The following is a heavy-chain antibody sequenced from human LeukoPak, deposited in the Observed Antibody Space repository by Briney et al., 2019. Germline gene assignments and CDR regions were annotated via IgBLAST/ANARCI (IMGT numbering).Heavy chain of an antibody. J-gene: IGHJ4*02. D-gene: IGHD1-26*01. CDR2: ISGGGGST. Sequence: PGGSLRLSCAASRFTFSKYAMSWVRQAPGKGLEWVSTISGGGGSTYYADSVKGRFTISRDNSKNTLYLQVNSLRAEDTAVYYCAKGGKWDVTPFDYWGQGTLVTVSS. CDR3: AKGGKWDVTPFDY. CDR1: RFTFSKYA. V-gene: IGHV3-23*01.